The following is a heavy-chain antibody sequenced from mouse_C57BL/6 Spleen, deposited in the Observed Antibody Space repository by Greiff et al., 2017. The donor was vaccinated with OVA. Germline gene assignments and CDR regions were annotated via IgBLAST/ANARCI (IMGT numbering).Heavy chain of an antibody. CDR3: ARDTTVVARAMDY. CDR1: GFTFSDYG. J-gene: IGHJ4*01. V-gene: IGHV5-17*01. D-gene: IGHD1-1*01. CDR2: ISSGSSTI. Sequence: EVTVVESGGGLVKPGGSLKLSCAASGFTFSDYGMHWVRQAPEKGLEWVAYISSGSSTIYYADPVKGRFTISRDNAKNTLFLQMTSLRSEDTAMYYCARDTTVVARAMDYWGQGTSVTVSS.